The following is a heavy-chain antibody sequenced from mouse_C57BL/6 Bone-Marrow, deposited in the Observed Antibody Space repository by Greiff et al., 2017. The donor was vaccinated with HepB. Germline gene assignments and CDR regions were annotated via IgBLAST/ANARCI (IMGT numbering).Heavy chain of an antibody. CDR1: GYTFTSYT. J-gene: IGHJ1*03. D-gene: IGHD1-1*01. V-gene: IGHV1-4*01. CDR2: INPSSGYT. CDR3: ATHYYGSSHWYFDV. Sequence: QVQLQQSGAELARPGASVKMSCKASGYTFTSYTMHWVKQRPGQGLEWIGYINPSSGYTKYNQKFKDKATLTADKSSSTAYMQLSSLTSEDSAVYYCATHYYGSSHWYFDVWGTGTTVTVSS.